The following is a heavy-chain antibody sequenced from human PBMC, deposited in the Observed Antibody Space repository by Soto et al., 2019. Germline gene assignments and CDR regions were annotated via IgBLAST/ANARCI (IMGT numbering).Heavy chain of an antibody. J-gene: IGHJ6*02. CDR1: GFIFDDFA. Sequence: EVRLVESGGGMVQPGRSLRLSCAASGFIFDDFAMHWVRQAPGMGLEWVTVISWNSGYIGYAASVKGRFTISRDNSKALLYLQMTPLTADETALYYCAKARAYSTGNYFYGMNVWGQGTTVTVSS. D-gene: IGHD5-18*01. CDR2: ISWNSGYI. CDR3: AKARAYSTGNYFYGMNV. V-gene: IGHV3-9*01.